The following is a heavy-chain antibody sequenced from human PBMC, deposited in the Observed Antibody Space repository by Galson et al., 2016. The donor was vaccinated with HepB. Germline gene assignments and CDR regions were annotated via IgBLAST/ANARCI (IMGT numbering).Heavy chain of an antibody. V-gene: IGHV3-69-1*01. CDR3: ARGYYDNSFDY. J-gene: IGHJ4*02. CDR2: LSVSST. D-gene: IGHD3-9*01. CDR1: GFAFSRYN. Sequence: LRLSCAASGFAFSRYNMNWVRQAPGKGLEWVASLSVSSTYYADSVRGRFTISRDNARNSLYLQMNSLRDEDTAVYYCARGYYDNSFDYLGQGALVTVSS.